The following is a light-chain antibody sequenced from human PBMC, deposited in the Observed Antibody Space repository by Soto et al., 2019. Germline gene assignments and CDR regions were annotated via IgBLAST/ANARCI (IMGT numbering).Light chain of an antibody. V-gene: IGKV1-6*01. CDR3: LQYYTFPWT. CDR1: QDIRND. J-gene: IGKJ1*01. Sequence: AIQMTQSPSSLSASVGDRVTITCRASQDIRNDLGWYQQKPGRAPKFLIYAASSLQSGVPSRFSGSGSGTDFTLTITSLQPEDFATYYGLQYYTFPWTFGQGTKVEIK. CDR2: AAS.